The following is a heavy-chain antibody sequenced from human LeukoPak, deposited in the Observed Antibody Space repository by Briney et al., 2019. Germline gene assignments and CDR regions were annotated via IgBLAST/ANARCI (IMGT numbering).Heavy chain of an antibody. Sequence: GGSLRLSCAASGFTFSSYAMHWVRQAPGKGLEWVAVISYDGSNKYYADSVKGRFTISRDNSKNTLYLQMNSLRAEDTAVYYCARDTLTPKRSARGVFDYWGQGTLVTVSS. CDR2: ISYDGSNK. V-gene: IGHV3-30-3*01. CDR1: GFTFSSYA. D-gene: IGHD3-10*01. J-gene: IGHJ4*02. CDR3: ARDTLTPKRSARGVFDY.